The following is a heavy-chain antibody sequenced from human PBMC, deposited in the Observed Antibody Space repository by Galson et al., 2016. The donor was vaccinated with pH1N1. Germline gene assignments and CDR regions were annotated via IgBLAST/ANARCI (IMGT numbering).Heavy chain of an antibody. D-gene: IGHD3-3*01. J-gene: IGHJ4*02. V-gene: IGHV1-18*01. CDR1: GFTFTTYG. Sequence: SVKVSCKASGFTFTTYGFNWVRQAPGQGLEWMGGVSAYSGKTNYAQKFQGRVTMTTDTSTNTAYMELASLESDDTAVYYCASDEGGDFWSGYYYFDYWGQGTLVTVSS. CDR3: ASDEGGDFWSGYYYFDY. CDR2: VSAYSGKT.